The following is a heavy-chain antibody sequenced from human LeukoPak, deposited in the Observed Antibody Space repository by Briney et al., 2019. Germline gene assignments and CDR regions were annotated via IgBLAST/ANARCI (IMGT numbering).Heavy chain of an antibody. J-gene: IGHJ6*04. CDR3: AELGITMIGGV. V-gene: IGHV3-21*01. CDR2: ISSSSSYI. Sequence: GGSLRLSCAASGFSFSSYSMNWVRQAPGKGLEWVSSISSSSSYIYYVDSVKGRFTISRDNAKNSLYLQMNSLRAEDTAVYYCAELGITMIGGVWGKGTTVTISS. D-gene: IGHD3-10*02. CDR1: GFSFSSYS.